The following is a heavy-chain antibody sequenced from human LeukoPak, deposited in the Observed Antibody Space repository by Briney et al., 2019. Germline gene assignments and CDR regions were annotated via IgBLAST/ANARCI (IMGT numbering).Heavy chain of an antibody. J-gene: IGHJ4*02. CDR2: ISSSST. Sequence: KTGGSLRLSCAASGFTFSSYGVHWVRQAPGKGLEWVSSISSSSTYADSVKGRFTISRDSAKNSLYPQMNSLRVEDTAVYYCARDYGYEIDYWGQGTLVTVSS. V-gene: IGHV3-21*01. CDR3: ARDYGYEIDY. D-gene: IGHD5-24*01. CDR1: GFTFSSYG.